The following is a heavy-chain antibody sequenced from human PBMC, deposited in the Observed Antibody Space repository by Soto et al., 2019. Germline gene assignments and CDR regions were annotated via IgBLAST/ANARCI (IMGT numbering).Heavy chain of an antibody. CDR3: VRNAQWAFDI. CDR1: GYTFTSYG. CDR2: TSPYNGNT. V-gene: IGHV1-18*01. J-gene: IGHJ3*02. D-gene: IGHD1-1*01. Sequence: ASVKVSCKASGYTFTSYGVSWVRQAPGQGLEWVGWTSPYNGNTNYAQRLQGRVTLTTDTSTDTAYVEVRSLRSDDTAMYYCVRNAQWAFDIWGQGTMVTVSS.